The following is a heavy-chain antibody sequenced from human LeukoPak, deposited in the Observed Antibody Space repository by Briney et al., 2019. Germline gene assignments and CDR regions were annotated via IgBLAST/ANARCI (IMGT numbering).Heavy chain of an antibody. D-gene: IGHD3-22*01. CDR2: MYVSGTT. CDR1: GGSISNSY. J-gene: IGHJ6*02. V-gene: IGHV4-4*07. Sequence: SETLSLTCTVSGGSISNSYCSWIRQPAGKGLEWIGRMYVSGTTNYNPSLRSRVTMSVDTSKNQFSLRLSSVTAADTAVYYCARENYYDSSGYSEGLDVWGQGTTVTVSS. CDR3: ARENYYDSSGYSEGLDV.